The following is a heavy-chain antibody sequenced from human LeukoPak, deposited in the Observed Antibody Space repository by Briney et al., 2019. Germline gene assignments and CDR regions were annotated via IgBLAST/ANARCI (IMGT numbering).Heavy chain of an antibody. CDR2: INPNSGGT. CDR1: GYTFTGNY. Sequence: GASVKVSCKASGYTFTGNYMHWVRQAPGQGLEWMGWINPNSGGTNYAQKLQGRVTMTRDTSISTAYMELSRLRSDDTAVYYCARGELIRSGSYRRWFDPWGQGTLVTVSS. V-gene: IGHV1-2*02. D-gene: IGHD1-26*01. CDR3: ARGELIRSGSYRRWFDP. J-gene: IGHJ5*02.